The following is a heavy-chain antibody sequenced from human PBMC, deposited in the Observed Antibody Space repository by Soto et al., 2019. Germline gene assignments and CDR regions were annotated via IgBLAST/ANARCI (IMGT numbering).Heavy chain of an antibody. Sequence: EVQLVESGGGLVQPGGSLRLSCEGSGFTFSGHYMDWVRQAPGKGLEWLGRIRNKPNGHTTASAASVQGRFTISRDYSKNLVYLQMNSLKSEDTALYYCSTTVITAPLFEYWGQGTLVAVSS. J-gene: IGHJ4*02. CDR1: GFTFSGHY. CDR3: STTVITAPLFEY. CDR2: IRNKPNGHTT. V-gene: IGHV3-72*01. D-gene: IGHD2-21*02.